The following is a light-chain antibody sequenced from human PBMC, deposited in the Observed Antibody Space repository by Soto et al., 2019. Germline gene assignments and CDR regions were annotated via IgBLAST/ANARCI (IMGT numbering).Light chain of an antibody. CDR2: KAS. CDR3: QQYNPYSST. Sequence: DIQMTQSPSTLSASVGDRVTITCRASQSISSWLAWFQQKPGKAPKLLIYKASSLQSGVPSRFSGNESGTEFNLTISSLQPDDFATYYCQQYNPYSSTFGQGTKLEIK. J-gene: IGKJ2*01. V-gene: IGKV1-5*03. CDR1: QSISSW.